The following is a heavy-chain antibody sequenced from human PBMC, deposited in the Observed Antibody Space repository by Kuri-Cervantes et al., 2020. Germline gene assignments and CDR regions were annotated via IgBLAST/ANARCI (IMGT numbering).Heavy chain of an antibody. CDR2: IYSGGST. Sequence: GGSLRLSCAASGFTVSSNYMSWVRQAPGKGLEWVSVIYSGGSTYYADSVKGRFTISRDNSKNTLYLQMNSLRAEDTAVYYCARDGYYGSGSYFDVGSWGQGTLVTVSS. J-gene: IGHJ4*02. CDR1: GFTVSSNY. CDR3: ARDGYYGSGSYFDVGS. V-gene: IGHV3-66*01. D-gene: IGHD3-10*01.